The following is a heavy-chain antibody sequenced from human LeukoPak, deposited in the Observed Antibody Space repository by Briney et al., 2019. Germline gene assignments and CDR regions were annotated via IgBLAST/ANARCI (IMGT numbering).Heavy chain of an antibody. CDR3: ARRAILRYCSSTSCHGDAFDI. D-gene: IGHD2-2*01. V-gene: IGHV4-39*01. CDR2: IYYSGST. Sequence: SETLSLTCTVSGGSISGSSYYWGWIRQPPGKGLEWIGSIYYSGSTYYNPSLKSRVTISVDTAKNQFSLKLSSVTAADTAVYYCARRAILRYCSSTSCHGDAFDIWGQGTMVTVSP. J-gene: IGHJ3*02. CDR1: GGSISGSSYY.